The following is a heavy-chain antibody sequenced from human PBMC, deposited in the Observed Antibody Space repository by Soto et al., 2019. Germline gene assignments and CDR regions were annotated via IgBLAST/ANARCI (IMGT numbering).Heavy chain of an antibody. CDR2: INAGNGNT. CDR3: ARAVAVPADFDY. J-gene: IGHJ4*02. D-gene: IGHD6-19*01. Sequence: ASVKVSCKASGYTFTSYAMHWVRQAPGQRLEWMGWINAGNGNTKYSQKFQGRVTITRDTSASTAYMELSSLRSEDTAVYFCARAVAVPADFDYWGQGTLVTSPQ. V-gene: IGHV1-3*01. CDR1: GYTFTSYA.